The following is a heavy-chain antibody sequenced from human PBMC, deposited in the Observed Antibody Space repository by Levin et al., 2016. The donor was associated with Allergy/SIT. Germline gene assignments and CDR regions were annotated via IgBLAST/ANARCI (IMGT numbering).Heavy chain of an antibody. Sequence: WIRQPPGKGLEWVSVIYSGGSTYYAEPVKGRFTISRDNAKNTMYLEMNSLRAEDTAVYYCARVMDDSINIHGMDVWGQGTTVTVSS. J-gene: IGHJ6*02. V-gene: IGHV3-53*01. CDR2: IYSGGST. D-gene: IGHD4-11*01. CDR3: ARVMDDSINIHGMDV.